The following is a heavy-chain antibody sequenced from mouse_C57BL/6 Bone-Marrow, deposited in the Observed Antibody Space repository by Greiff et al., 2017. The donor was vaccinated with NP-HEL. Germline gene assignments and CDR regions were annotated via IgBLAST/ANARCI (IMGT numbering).Heavy chain of an antibody. V-gene: IGHV5-6*01. CDR2: ISSGGSYT. J-gene: IGHJ3*01. D-gene: IGHD2-4*01. CDR3: ARQGDDYDGAY. CDR1: GFTFSSYG. Sequence: EVQRVESGGDLVKPGGSLKLSCAASGFTFSSYGMSWVRQTPDKRLEWVATISSGGSYTYYPDSVKGRFTISRDNAKNTLYLQMSSLKSEDTAMYYCARQGDDYDGAYWGQGTLVTVSA.